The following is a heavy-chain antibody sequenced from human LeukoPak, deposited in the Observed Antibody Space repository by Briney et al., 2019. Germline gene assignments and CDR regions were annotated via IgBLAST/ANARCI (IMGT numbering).Heavy chain of an antibody. CDR3: ARDKVQLNYYYMDV. CDR2: FDPEDGET. J-gene: IGHJ6*03. V-gene: IGHV1-24*01. CDR1: GYTLTELS. Sequence: GASVKVSCKVSGYTLTELSMHWVRQAPGKGLEWMGGFDPEDGETIYAQKFQGRVTMTEDTSTDTAYMELRSLRSDDTAVYYCARDKVQLNYYYMDVWGKGTTVTVSS. D-gene: IGHD1-1*01.